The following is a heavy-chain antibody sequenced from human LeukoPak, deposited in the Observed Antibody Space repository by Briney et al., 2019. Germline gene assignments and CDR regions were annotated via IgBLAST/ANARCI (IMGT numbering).Heavy chain of an antibody. J-gene: IGHJ6*03. CDR3: ARGLSDLGYYYYMDV. V-gene: IGHV1-18*01. Sequence: SSVKVSCKASGYTFTSYGISWVRQALGQGLEWMGWSSAYNGNTNYAQKLQGRVTMTTDTSTSTAYTELRSLRSDDTAVYYCARGLSDLGYYYYMDVWGKGTTVTVSS. CDR2: SSAYNGNT. CDR1: GYTFTSYG. D-gene: IGHD2-21*01.